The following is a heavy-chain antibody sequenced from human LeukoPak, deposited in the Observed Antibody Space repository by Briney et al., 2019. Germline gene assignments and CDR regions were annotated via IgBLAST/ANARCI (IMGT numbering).Heavy chain of an antibody. CDR1: GYTFTSYG. Sequence: ASVKVSCKASGYTFTSYGISWVRQAPGQGLEWMGWISAYNGNTNYAQKFQGRVTMTRDMSTSTVYMELSSLRSEDTAVYYCARALIYRVDYWGQGTLVTVSS. CDR2: ISAYNGNT. D-gene: IGHD2-8*01. V-gene: IGHV1-18*01. J-gene: IGHJ4*02. CDR3: ARALIYRVDY.